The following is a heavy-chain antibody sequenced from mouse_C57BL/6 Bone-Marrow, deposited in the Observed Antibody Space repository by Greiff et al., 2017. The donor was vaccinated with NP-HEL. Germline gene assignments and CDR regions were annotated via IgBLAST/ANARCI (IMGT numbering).Heavy chain of an antibody. D-gene: IGHD1-1*01. CDR2: ISSGSSTI. J-gene: IGHJ2*01. CDR1: GFTFSDYG. Sequence: DVMLVESGGGLVKPGGSLKLSCAASGFTFSDYGMHWVRQAPEKGLEWVAYISSGSSTIYYADTVKVRFTISRDNAKNTLFLQMTSLRSENTAMSYCERRGAYYYDSSPFDYWGQGTTLTVSS. CDR3: ERRGAYYYDSSPFDY. V-gene: IGHV5-17*01.